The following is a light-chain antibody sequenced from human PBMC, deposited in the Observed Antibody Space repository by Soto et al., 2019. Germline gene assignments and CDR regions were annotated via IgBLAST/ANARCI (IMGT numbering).Light chain of an antibody. CDR3: SSLTSSSRYV. CDR1: SSDVGGNH. Sequence: QSVLTQPASVSGSPGQSITISCTGTSSDVGGNHVSWYQQHPGKAPRLIIYDVSNRPSGISNRFSGSKSDNTASLTISGLQADDEADYSCSSLTSSSRYVFGTGTKVTVL. V-gene: IGLV2-14*01. CDR2: DVS. J-gene: IGLJ1*01.